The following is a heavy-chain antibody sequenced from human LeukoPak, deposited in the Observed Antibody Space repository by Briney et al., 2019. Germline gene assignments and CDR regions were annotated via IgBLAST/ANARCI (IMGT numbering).Heavy chain of an antibody. CDR2: IDHSGST. V-gene: IGHV4-38-2*02. CDR1: GYSISSGYY. CDR3: ARDTYYDFWSGYLPYYFDY. Sequence: PSETLSLTCTVSGYSISSGYYWGWIRQPPGKGLEWTGSIDHSGSTYYNPSLKSRITISVDTSKNQFSLKLSSVTAADTAVYYCARDTYYDFWSGYLPYYFDYWGQGTLVTVSS. D-gene: IGHD3-3*01. J-gene: IGHJ4*02.